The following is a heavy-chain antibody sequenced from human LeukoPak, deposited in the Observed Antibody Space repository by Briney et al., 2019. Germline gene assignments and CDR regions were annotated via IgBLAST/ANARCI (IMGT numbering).Heavy chain of an antibody. Sequence: GGSLRLSCAASGFTVSSNYMSWVRQAPGKGLEWVSVIYSGGSTYYADSVKGRFTISRDNSKNTLYLQMNSLRAEDTAVYYCARDRYDSTGFFDYWGQGTLVTVSS. CDR2: IYSGGST. D-gene: IGHD3-22*01. J-gene: IGHJ4*02. CDR3: ARDRYDSTGFFDY. V-gene: IGHV3-66*01. CDR1: GFTVSSNY.